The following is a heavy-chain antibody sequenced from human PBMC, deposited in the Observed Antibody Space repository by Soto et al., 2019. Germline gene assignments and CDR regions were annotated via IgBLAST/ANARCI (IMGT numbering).Heavy chain of an antibody. CDR2: ISDAAGSA. Sequence: EVQLLESGGGLVQPGGSLRLSCVASGFAFSSYAMSWVRQVPGKGLEWVSTISDAAGSAYYVDSVKGRFTISRDNSKKTLDLHMNSLRAEHSAVYYCARPYGGKIGDAPDLWGPGTRVTVSS. J-gene: IGHJ3*01. D-gene: IGHD4-17*01. CDR1: GFAFSSYA. V-gene: IGHV3-23*01. CDR3: ARPYGGKIGDAPDL.